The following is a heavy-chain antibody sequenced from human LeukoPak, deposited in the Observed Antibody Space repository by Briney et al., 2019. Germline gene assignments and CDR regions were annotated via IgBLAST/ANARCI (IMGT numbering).Heavy chain of an antibody. CDR1: GYTFTGYY. CDR2: INPNSGGT. CDR3: AREKPEDTAMGRGMDV. V-gene: IGHV1-2*04. J-gene: IGHJ6*02. D-gene: IGHD5-18*01. Sequence: ASVKVSCKASGYTFTGYYMHWVRQAPGQGLEWMGWINPNSGGTNYAQKFQGWVTMTRDTSISTAYMELSRLRSDDTAVYYCAREKPEDTAMGRGMDVWGQGTTVTVSS.